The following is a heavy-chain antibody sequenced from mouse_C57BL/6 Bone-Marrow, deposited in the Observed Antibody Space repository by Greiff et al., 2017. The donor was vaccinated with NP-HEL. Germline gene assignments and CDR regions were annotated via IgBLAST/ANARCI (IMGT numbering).Heavy chain of an antibody. D-gene: IGHD1-1*01. CDR1: GYTFTSYG. V-gene: IGHV1-81*01. Sequence: VQRVESGAELARPGASVKLSCKASGYTFTSYGISWVKQRTGQGLEWIGEIYPRSGNTYYNEKFKGKATLTADKSSSTAYMELRSLTSEDSAVYFCARGVYYGSSYVAYWGQGTLVTVSA. CDR3: ARGVYYGSSYVAY. J-gene: IGHJ3*01. CDR2: IYPRSGNT.